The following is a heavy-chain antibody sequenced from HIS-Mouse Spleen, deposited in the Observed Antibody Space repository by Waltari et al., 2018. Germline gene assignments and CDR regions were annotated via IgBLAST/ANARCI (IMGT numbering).Heavy chain of an antibody. CDR1: GAPISSSRYY. D-gene: IGHD6-13*01. J-gene: IGHJ2*01. V-gene: IGHV4-39*07. CDR2: IYYSGST. Sequence: QLQLQESGPGLEKPSETLSTTCTVSGAPISSSRYYWGWIRQPPGKGLEWIGSIYYSGSTYYNPSLKSRVTISVDTSKNQFSLKLSSVTAADTAVYYCAREIPYSSSWYDWYFDLWGRGTLVTVSS. CDR3: AREIPYSSSWYDWYFDL.